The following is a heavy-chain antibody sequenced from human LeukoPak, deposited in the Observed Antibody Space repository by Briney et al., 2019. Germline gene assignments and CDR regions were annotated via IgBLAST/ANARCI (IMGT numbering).Heavy chain of an antibody. CDR3: AKRGDKNFDY. J-gene: IGHJ4*02. V-gene: IGHV3-23*01. CDR1: GFTFRSCA. CDR2: ISGSGGTT. D-gene: IGHD3-9*01. Sequence: GGSLRLSCVASGFTFRSCALSWVRQSPGKGLEWVSGISGSGGTTYYADSVQGRFNISRDNSKSTMYLQMNSLRAEDTAVYYCAKRGDKNFDYWGQGTLVTVSS.